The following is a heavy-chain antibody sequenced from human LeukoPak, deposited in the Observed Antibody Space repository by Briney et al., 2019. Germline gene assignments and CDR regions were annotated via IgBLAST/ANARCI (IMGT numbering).Heavy chain of an antibody. D-gene: IGHD2-21*02. CDR3: ARDPSIVVVTAIRGDYFNY. Sequence: GRSLRLSCAASGFTFSSYAMHWVRQAPGKGLEWVAVISYDGSNKYYADSVKGRLTISRDNSKNTLYLQMNSLRTEDTAVYYCARDPSIVVVTAIRGDYFNYWGQGTLVTVSS. J-gene: IGHJ4*02. CDR1: GFTFSSYA. CDR2: ISYDGSNK. V-gene: IGHV3-30-3*01.